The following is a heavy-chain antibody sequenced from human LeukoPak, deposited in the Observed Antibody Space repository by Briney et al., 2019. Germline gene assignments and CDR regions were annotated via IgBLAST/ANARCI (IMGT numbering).Heavy chain of an antibody. D-gene: IGHD3-10*01. CDR2: ISGSGGST. CDR3: AKDSRRVWFGEAFDY. CDR1: GFTFSSYA. J-gene: IGHJ4*02. V-gene: IGHV3-23*01. Sequence: GGSLRLSCAASGFTFSSYAMSWVRQAPGKGLEWVSAISGSGGSTYYADSVKGRFTISRDNSKNTLYLQMNSLRAEDTAVYYCAKDSRRVWFGEAFDYWGQGTLVTVSS.